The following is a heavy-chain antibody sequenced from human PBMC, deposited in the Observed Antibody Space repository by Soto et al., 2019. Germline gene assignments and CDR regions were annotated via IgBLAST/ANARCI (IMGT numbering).Heavy chain of an antibody. J-gene: IGHJ4*02. Sequence: PSETLSLTCAVSGGSISSGGYSWSWIRQPPGKGLEWIGYIYFSGSTYYNPSLKSRVTISVDTSKNQFSLKLSSVTAADTAVYYCARGPALSGEVTTPFDYWGQGTLVTVSS. CDR1: GGSISSGGYS. V-gene: IGHV4-30-2*01. CDR3: ARGPALSGEVTTPFDY. D-gene: IGHD4-17*01. CDR2: IYFSGST.